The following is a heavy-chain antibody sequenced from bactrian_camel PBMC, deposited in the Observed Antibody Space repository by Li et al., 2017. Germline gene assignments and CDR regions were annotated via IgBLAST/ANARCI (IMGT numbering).Heavy chain of an antibody. CDR1: GFTFSSYA. D-gene: IGHD3*01. CDR2: INSGGDST. J-gene: IGHJ6*01. V-gene: IGHV3S31*01. CDR3: AKLGYDYCSASWCQADFDY. Sequence: VQLVESGGDLAQPGGSLRLSCAASGFTFSSYAMIWVRQAPGKGLEWVSTINSGGDSTYYADSVKGRFTISRDNAKNTLYLQLNSLKTEDTAMYYCAKLGYDYCSASWCQADFDYWGQGTQVTVS.